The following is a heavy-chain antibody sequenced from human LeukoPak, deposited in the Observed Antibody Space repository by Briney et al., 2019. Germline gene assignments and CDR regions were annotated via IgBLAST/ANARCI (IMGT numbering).Heavy chain of an antibody. J-gene: IGHJ4*02. CDR1: GDSIRSTSYY. CDR2: IYYSGDT. Sequence: SETLSLTCTVSGDSIRSTSYYWGWIRQPPGKGLEWIGSIYYSGDTYYNPSLKSRVTIAVDTSKNQFSLKLNSVTAADTAVYYCARRKSFYDSSAYFDHWGRGTLVTVS. D-gene: IGHD3-22*01. CDR3: ARRKSFYDSSAYFDH. V-gene: IGHV4-39*01.